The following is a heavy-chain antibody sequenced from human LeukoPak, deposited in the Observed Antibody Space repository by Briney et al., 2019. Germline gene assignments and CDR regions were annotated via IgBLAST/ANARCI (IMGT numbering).Heavy chain of an antibody. V-gene: IGHV3-23*01. CDR3: AKEVYYFDTSGLYSFAFDI. D-gene: IGHD3-22*01. CDR2: ISASGGST. CDR1: GLTFSRYA. Sequence: GGSLRLSCAASGLTFSRYAMSWVRQAPGKGLEWVSAISASGGSTYYADSVKGRFTISRDNSKNTLYLQMNRLRVEDTAVYYCAKEVYYFDTSGLYSFAFDIWGQGTMVTVPS. J-gene: IGHJ3*02.